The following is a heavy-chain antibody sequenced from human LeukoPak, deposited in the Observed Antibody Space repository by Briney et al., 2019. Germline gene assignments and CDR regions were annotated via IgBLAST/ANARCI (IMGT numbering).Heavy chain of an antibody. J-gene: IGHJ4*02. Sequence: GGSLKLSCAASGFTFSGSVMHWGRQASGKGLEWVGRIRTKPNNYATSYAASVRGRFSITRDDSKNTAYLQMDSLKTEDTAVYYCTSDTRGHFDYWGQGSLVTVSS. V-gene: IGHV3-73*01. D-gene: IGHD2-2*01. CDR1: GFTFSGSV. CDR2: IRTKPNNYAT. CDR3: TSDTRGHFDY.